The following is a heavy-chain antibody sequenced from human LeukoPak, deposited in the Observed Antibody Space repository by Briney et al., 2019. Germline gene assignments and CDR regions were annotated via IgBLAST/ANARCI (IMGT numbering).Heavy chain of an antibody. J-gene: IGHJ4*02. V-gene: IGHV3-66*01. CDR1: GFTVSTNY. Sequence: GGSLRLSCAASGFTVSTNYMSLVRQAPGKGLEWVSLIYSGGGTYYADSVKGRFTISRDNSRNTLSLQMNSLRVDDTAVYYCARGFRSVTTWGYFDYWGQGALVTVSS. CDR3: ARGFRSVTTWGYFDY. CDR2: IYSGGGT. D-gene: IGHD4-17*01.